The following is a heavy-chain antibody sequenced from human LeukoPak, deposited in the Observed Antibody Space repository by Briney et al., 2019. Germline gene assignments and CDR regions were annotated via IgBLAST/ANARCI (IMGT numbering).Heavy chain of an antibody. CDR1: GFLFNAGQVD. CDR3: VHRNNSNGYPFDY. CDR2: IYWDDDR. Sequence: ESGPTLVKPTQTLTLTCTFSGFLFNAGQVDVAWIRQPPGKALEWLALIYWDDDRRYSPSLKSRLTITKDSSENQVVLTMTNMDPVDTGTYYCVHRNNSNGYPFDYWGQGTLVTVSS. V-gene: IGHV2-5*02. J-gene: IGHJ4*02. D-gene: IGHD5-18*01.